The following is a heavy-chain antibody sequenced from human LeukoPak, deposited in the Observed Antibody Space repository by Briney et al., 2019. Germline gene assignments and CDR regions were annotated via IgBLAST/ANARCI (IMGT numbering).Heavy chain of an antibody. CDR2: IIPIFGTA. V-gene: IGHV1-69*05. CDR3: ARDLPPYYYGSGSCDY. Sequence: SVKVSCKASGGTFSSYAISWVRQAPGQGLEWMGRIIPIFGTANYAQKFQGRVTITTDESTSTAYMELSSLISEDTAVYYCARDLPPYYYGSGSCDYWGQGTLVTVSS. D-gene: IGHD3-10*01. J-gene: IGHJ4*02. CDR1: GGTFSSYA.